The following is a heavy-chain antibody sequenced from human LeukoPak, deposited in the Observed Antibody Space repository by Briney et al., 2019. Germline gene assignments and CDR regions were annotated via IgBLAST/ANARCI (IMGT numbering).Heavy chain of an antibody. V-gene: IGHV1-8*01. CDR3: AGGSSGWSYYYYYYGMDV. D-gene: IGHD6-19*01. CDR1: GYTFTSYD. Sequence: ASVKVSCKASGYTFTSYDINWVRQATGQGLEWMGWMNPNSGNTGYAQKFQGRVTMTRNTSISTAYMELSSLRSEDTAVYYCAGGSSGWSYYYYYYGMDVWGQGTTVTVSS. J-gene: IGHJ6*02. CDR2: MNPNSGNT.